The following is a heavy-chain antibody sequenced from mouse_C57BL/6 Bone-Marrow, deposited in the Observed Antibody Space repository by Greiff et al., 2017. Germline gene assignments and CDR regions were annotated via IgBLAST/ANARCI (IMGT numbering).Heavy chain of an antibody. CDR2: FDPSDSYT. CDR1: GYPFTSYW. J-gene: IGHJ1*03. Sequence: QVQLQQPGAELVKPGASVKLSCNASGYPFTSYWLQWVNRRPGRGLLWFVEFDPSDSYTIYNQQFKGKATFTVDTSSRTAYMQISSRTTKDSAVYYCARHPFDVWGTGTTVTVSS. CDR3: ARHPFDV. V-gene: IGHV1-50*01.